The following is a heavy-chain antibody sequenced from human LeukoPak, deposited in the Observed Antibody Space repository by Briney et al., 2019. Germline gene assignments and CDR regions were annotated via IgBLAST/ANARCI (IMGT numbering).Heavy chain of an antibody. CDR3: ARGGYYFDY. J-gene: IGHJ4*02. CDR1: GGSISSYY. Sequence: PSETLSLTCTVSGGSISSYYWSLIRQPPGKGLEWIGYIYYSGSTNYNPSLKSRVTISVDTSKNQFSLKLSSVTAADTAVYYCARGGYYFDYWGQGTLVTVSS. V-gene: IGHV4-59*01. CDR2: IYYSGST.